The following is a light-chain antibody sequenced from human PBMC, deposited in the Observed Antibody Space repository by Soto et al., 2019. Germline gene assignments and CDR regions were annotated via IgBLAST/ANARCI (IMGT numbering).Light chain of an antibody. CDR3: QQYGSSLTWT. CDR1: QSVISKY. V-gene: IGKV3-20*01. CDR2: AAS. Sequence: EVVLTQSPGTVSLSPGERVTLSCRASQSVISKYLAWYQQRPGQAPRPLIYAASSRATGIPDRFSGSGSGTDFTLSISSLEPEDFAVYYCQQYGSSLTWTFGQGTKVEMK. J-gene: IGKJ1*01.